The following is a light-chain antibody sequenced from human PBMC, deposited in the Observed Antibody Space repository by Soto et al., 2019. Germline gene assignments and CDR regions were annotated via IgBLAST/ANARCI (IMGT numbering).Light chain of an antibody. CDR1: QSISRY. J-gene: IGKJ4*01. CDR3: QQRGNWPA. V-gene: IGKV3-11*01. Sequence: EIALTQSPATLSLSPGERATLSCRASQSISRYLAWYQQKPGQAPRPLIYDASNRATGIPARFSGSGSGTDFTLTISSLEPEDFAVYYCQQRGNWPAFGGGTKVDIK. CDR2: DAS.